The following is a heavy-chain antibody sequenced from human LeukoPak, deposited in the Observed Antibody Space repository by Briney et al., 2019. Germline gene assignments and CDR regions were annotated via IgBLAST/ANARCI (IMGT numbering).Heavy chain of an antibody. J-gene: IGHJ5*02. CDR3: ARDRPYSSGWYGRSGFDP. V-gene: IGHV1-18*01. CDR2: ISAYNGNT. Sequence: ASVKVSCKASGYTFTSYGISWVRQAPGQGLEWMGWISAYNGNTNYAQKLQGRVTMTTDTSTSTAYMELRSLRSDDTAVYYCARDRPYSSGWYGRSGFDPWAREPWSPSPQ. D-gene: IGHD6-19*01. CDR1: GYTFTSYG.